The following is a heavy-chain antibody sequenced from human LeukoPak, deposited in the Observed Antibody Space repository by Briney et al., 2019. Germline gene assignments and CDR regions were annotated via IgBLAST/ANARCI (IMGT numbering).Heavy chain of an antibody. CDR2: IYSSGTT. Sequence: SETLSLTCTVSGVSIGCDYVTWIRQSAGKGLEWIGRIYSSGTTDYNPSLKSRVSMSVDMSKTQFSLRVNSVSAADTALYYCARGTVPYKENSVVDSWGQGTLVTVSS. D-gene: IGHD3-22*01. V-gene: IGHV4-4*07. CDR1: GVSIGCDY. CDR3: ARGTVPYKENSVVDS. J-gene: IGHJ4*02.